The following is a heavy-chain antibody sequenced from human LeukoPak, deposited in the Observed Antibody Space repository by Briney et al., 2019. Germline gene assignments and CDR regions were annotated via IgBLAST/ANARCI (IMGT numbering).Heavy chain of an antibody. J-gene: IGHJ6*02. CDR3: ARSEGGYYYYYGMDV. V-gene: IGHV4-59*01. CDR1: GGSISSYY. D-gene: IGHD3-16*01. Sequence: PSETLSLTCTVSGGSISSYYWSWIRQPPGKGLEWIGYIYYSGSTNYNPSLKSRVTISVDTSKNQFSLKLSSVTAADTAVYYCARSEGGYYYYYGMDVWGQGTTVTVSS. CDR2: IYYSGST.